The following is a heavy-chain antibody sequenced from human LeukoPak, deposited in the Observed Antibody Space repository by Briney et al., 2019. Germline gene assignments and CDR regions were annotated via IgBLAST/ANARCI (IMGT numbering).Heavy chain of an antibody. CDR2: INPNSDGT. Sequence: GASVKVSCKASGYTFTGYYMHWVRQAPGQGLEWMGWINPNSDGTNYAQKFQGRVTMTRDTPISTAYMELSSLRSEDTAVYYCAIGLYGDYDPVGVAWFDPWGQGTLVTVSS. CDR3: AIGLYGDYDPVGVAWFDP. J-gene: IGHJ5*02. CDR1: GYTFTGYY. V-gene: IGHV1-2*02. D-gene: IGHD4-17*01.